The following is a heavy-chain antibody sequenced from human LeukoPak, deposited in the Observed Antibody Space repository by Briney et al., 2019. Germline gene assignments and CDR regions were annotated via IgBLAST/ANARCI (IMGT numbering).Heavy chain of an antibody. CDR1: GGSISSSHW. D-gene: IGHD3-10*01. J-gene: IGHJ4*02. Sequence: PSETLSLTCTVSGGSISSSHWWSWVRQSPVKGLEWIGESHHSGTAKYSPSLKSRVSISVDKSKNQFSLTLNSVTAADTAIYYCASLNYHGSGSPFDYWGQGMLVTVSS. V-gene: IGHV4-4*02. CDR3: ASLNYHGSGSPFDY. CDR2: SHHSGTA.